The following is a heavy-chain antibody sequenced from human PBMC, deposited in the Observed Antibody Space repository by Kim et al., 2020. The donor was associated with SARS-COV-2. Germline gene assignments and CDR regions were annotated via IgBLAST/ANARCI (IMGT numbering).Heavy chain of an antibody. V-gene: IGHV4-31*03. CDR3: ARDSTHYYGSGSSQGWFDP. J-gene: IGHJ5*02. D-gene: IGHD3-10*01. CDR1: GGSISSGGYY. Sequence: SETLSLTCTVSGGSISSGGYYWSWIRQHPGKGLEWIGYIYYSGSTYYNPSLKSRVTISVDTSKNQFSLKLSSVTAADTAVYYCARDSTHYYGSGSSQGWFDPWGQGTLVTVSS. CDR2: IYYSGST.